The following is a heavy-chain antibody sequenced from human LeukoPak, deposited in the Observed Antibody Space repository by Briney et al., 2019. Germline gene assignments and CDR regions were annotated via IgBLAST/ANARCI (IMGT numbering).Heavy chain of an antibody. CDR1: GFTFSSYW. Sequence: GGSLRLSCAASGFTFSSYWMSWVRQAPGKGLEWVANIKQDGSEKYYVDSVKGRFTISRDNAKNSLYLQMNSLRAEDTAVYYRAGLSRLLWFGELLRHYYMDVWGKGTTVTISS. CDR2: IKQDGSEK. J-gene: IGHJ6*03. D-gene: IGHD3-10*01. CDR3: AGLSRLLWFGELLRHYYMDV. V-gene: IGHV3-7*01.